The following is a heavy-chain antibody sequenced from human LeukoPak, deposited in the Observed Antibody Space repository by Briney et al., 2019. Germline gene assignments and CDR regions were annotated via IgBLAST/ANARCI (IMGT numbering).Heavy chain of an antibody. V-gene: IGHV3-21*01. CDR3: ARDVDTAMVFDY. J-gene: IGHJ4*02. D-gene: IGHD5-18*01. CDR2: ISSSSSSYI. CDR1: GFTFSSYS. Sequence: PGGSLRLSCAASGFTFSSYSMNWVRQAPGKGLEWVPSISSSSSSYIYYADSVKGRFTISRDNAKNSLYLQMNSLRAEDTAVYYCARDVDTAMVFDYWGQGTLVTVSS.